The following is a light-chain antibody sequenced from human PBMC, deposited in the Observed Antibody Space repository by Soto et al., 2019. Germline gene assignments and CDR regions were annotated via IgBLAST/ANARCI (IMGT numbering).Light chain of an antibody. V-gene: IGLV2-14*01. Sequence: QSALTQPASVSGSPGQSITISCTGTSSDVGGYNYVSWYQQHPGKAPKLMIYEVSNRPSGVSNRFSGSKSGSTASLTISGLQAADEADYYCSSYRSSSTPYVVFGGGTKLTVL. CDR2: EVS. CDR3: SSYRSSSTPYVV. CDR1: SSDVGGYNY. J-gene: IGLJ2*01.